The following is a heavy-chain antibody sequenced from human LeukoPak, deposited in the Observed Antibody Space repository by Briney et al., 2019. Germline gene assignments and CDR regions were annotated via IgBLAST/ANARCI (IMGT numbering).Heavy chain of an antibody. Sequence: ASVRVSCTASVYTFTGYYIHGVRQAPGQGGEWMGGVNPDSGDTNYAQRFQGRVTMTRHTSIATAYMELGRLTSDDTAVYYCTRDGVGLQYFAWPMYWFDPCGQGTLVTVSS. J-gene: IGHJ5*02. CDR1: VYTFTGYY. CDR2: VNPDSGDT. V-gene: IGHV1-2*02. D-gene: IGHD5-24*01. CDR3: TRDGVGLQYFAWPMYWFDP.